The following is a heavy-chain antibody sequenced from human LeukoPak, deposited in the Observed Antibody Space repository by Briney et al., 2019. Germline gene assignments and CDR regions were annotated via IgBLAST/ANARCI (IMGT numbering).Heavy chain of an antibody. CDR1: GGSFSGYY. CDR3: ARVAILYSSGWYFDY. J-gene: IGHJ4*02. V-gene: IGHV4-34*01. Sequence: SETLSLTCAVYGGSFSGYYWSWIRQPPGKGLEWIGEINHSGSTNYNPSLKSRVTISVDTSKNQFPLKLSTVTAADTAVYYCARVAILYSSGWYFDYWGQGTLVTVSS. CDR2: INHSGST. D-gene: IGHD6-19*01.